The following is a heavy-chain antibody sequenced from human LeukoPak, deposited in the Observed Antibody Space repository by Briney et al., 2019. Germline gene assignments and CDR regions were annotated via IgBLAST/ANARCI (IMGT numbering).Heavy chain of an antibody. J-gene: IGHJ4*02. CDR1: GFTFNTYS. V-gene: IGHV3-23*01. CDR3: DGADF. Sequence: GGSLRLSCAASGFTFNTYSMNWARQAPGKGLEWVSTISDSGGGTYYADSVKGRFTISRDNSKNTLYLQMSSLRAEDTAVYYCDGADFWGQGTLVTVSS. CDR2: ISDSGGGT.